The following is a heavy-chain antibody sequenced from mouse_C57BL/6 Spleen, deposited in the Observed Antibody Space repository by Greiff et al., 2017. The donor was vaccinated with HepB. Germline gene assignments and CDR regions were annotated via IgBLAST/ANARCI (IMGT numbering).Heavy chain of an antibody. CDR2: IDPSDSYT. Sequence: VQLQQPGAELVMPGASVKLSCKASGYTFTSYWMHWVKQRPGQGLEWIGEIDPSDSYTNYNQKFKGKSTLTVDKSSSTAYMQLSSLTSGDSAVYYCARSTMVTTGAMDYWGQGTSVTVSS. CDR1: GYTFTSYW. CDR3: ARSTMVTTGAMDY. J-gene: IGHJ4*01. V-gene: IGHV1-69*01. D-gene: IGHD2-2*01.